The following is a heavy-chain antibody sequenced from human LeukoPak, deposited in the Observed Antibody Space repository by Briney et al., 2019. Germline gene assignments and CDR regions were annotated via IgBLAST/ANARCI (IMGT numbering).Heavy chain of an antibody. CDR2: ISSSSSYI. V-gene: IGHV3-21*01. CDR3: ARDPGHYGDYLPLGLDY. Sequence: GGSLRLSCAASGFTFSSYSMNWVRQAPGKGLEWVSSISSSSSYIYYADSVKGRFTISRDNAKNSLYLQMNSLRAEDTAVYYCARDPGHYGDYLPLGLDYWGQGTLVTVSS. J-gene: IGHJ4*02. CDR1: GFTFSSYS. D-gene: IGHD4-17*01.